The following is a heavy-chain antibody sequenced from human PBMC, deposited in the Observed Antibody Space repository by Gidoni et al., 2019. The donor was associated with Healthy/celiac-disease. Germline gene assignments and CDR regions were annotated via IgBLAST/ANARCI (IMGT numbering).Heavy chain of an antibody. D-gene: IGHD3-22*01. V-gene: IGHV3-66*01. CDR3: ARDHREQSPGNYYDSSGYYANYYGMDV. Sequence: EVQLVESGGGLVQPGGSLRLSCAASGFTVSSNYMTWVRQAPGKGLGWVSVIYSGGSTYYADSGKGRFTISRDNSKNTLYLQMNSVRAEDTAVYYCARDHREQSPGNYYDSSGYYANYYGMDVWGQGTTVTVSS. J-gene: IGHJ6*02. CDR2: IYSGGST. CDR1: GFTVSSNY.